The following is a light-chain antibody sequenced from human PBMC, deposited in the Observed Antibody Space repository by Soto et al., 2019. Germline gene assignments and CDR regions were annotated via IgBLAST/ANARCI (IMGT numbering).Light chain of an antibody. J-gene: IGLJ2*01. Sequence: SYELTQSPSVSVAPGKTARITCGESDIGSKSVHWYQQKPGQAAVLVIYYDRHRPSGIPERFSGSNSGNTATLTISRVEAGDEADYYCQVWDSGSDHVVFSGGTKLTVL. CDR2: YDR. CDR3: QVWDSGSDHVV. V-gene: IGLV3-21*04. CDR1: DIGSKS.